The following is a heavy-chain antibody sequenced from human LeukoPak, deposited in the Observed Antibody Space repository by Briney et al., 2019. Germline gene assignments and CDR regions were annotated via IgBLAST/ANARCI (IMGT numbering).Heavy chain of an antibody. CDR3: VRGSYAAYDF. J-gene: IGHJ4*02. Sequence: GGSLRLSCGASGFNFNTYTMNWVRQAPGKGLEWVSSISSDSSYIYYADAVHGRFTVSRDNAKYSLYLQMNSLRAEDTAVYYCVRGSYAAYDFWGQGSLVTVSS. CDR1: GFNFNTYT. CDR2: ISSDSSYI. V-gene: IGHV3-21*01. D-gene: IGHD2-15*01.